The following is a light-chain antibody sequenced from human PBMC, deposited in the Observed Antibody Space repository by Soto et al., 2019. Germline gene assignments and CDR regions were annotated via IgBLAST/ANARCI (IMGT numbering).Light chain of an antibody. CDR1: QYISSY. J-gene: IGKJ3*01. Sequence: DIQMTQSPSSLSASVGDRVTITCRASQYISSYVNWYQQKPGKAPKFLIYGASDLQIGVPSRFSGSGSGTDFTLTINSLQPEDFATYYCQQSYSRPLTFGPGTKLDIK. CDR2: GAS. V-gene: IGKV1-39*01. CDR3: QQSYSRPLT.